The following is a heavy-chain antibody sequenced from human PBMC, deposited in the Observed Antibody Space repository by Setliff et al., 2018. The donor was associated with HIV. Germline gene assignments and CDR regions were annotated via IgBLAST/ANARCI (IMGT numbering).Heavy chain of an antibody. Sequence: SETLSLTCAVYGESFSGFYWTWIRQPPGKGLEWIGDINHSGRTNYNPSLKSRVTISVDTSKNQFSLQLTSVTAADTAVYYFASAGSGTRAPPRYWGQGTLVTVSS. CDR2: INHSGRT. D-gene: IGHD1-1*01. J-gene: IGHJ4*02. CDR1: GESFSGFY. CDR3: ASAGSGTRAPPRY. V-gene: IGHV4-34*01.